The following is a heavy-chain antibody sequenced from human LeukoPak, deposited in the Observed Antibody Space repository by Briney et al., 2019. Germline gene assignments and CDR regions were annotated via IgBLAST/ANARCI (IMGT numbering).Heavy chain of an antibody. CDR1: GFTFSSYS. Sequence: TGGSLRLSCAASGFTFSSYSLNWVRQAPGKGLEWVSSIIITTSHIYYADSVKGRFTISRDNAKNSLYLQRNSLRAEDTAVYYCARVVSGTFDYWGQGTLVTVSS. CDR2: IIITTSHI. D-gene: IGHD1-26*01. J-gene: IGHJ4*02. V-gene: IGHV3-21*01. CDR3: ARVVSGTFDY.